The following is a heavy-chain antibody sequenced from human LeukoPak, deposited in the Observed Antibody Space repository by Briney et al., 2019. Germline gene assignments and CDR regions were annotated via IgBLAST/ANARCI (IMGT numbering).Heavy chain of an antibody. V-gene: IGHV4-34*09. CDR1: GGSFSGYY. CDR2: INHSGST. CDR3: ARENTDMVAFDY. D-gene: IGHD5-18*01. Sequence: TSETLSLTCAVYGGSFSGYYWSWIRQPPGKGLEWIGEINHSGSTNYNPSLKSRVTISVDTSKNQFSLKLSSVTAADTAVYYCARENTDMVAFDYWGQGTLVTVSS. J-gene: IGHJ4*02.